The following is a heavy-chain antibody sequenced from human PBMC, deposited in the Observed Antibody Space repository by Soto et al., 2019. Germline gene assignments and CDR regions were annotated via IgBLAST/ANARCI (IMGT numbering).Heavy chain of an antibody. Sequence: QLQLVQSGAEVERPGASVRVSCKAYGYPFSKYGISWIRQAPGQGLEWMGWIKPDNGDTNYAQKFQGRVTMNTDTPSNTAYLALRSLRSDDTAVHYCATSYDSGFETWGQGTLVSVSS. D-gene: IGHD5-12*01. CDR3: ATSYDSGFET. V-gene: IGHV1-18*04. J-gene: IGHJ5*02. CDR1: GYPFSKYG. CDR2: IKPDNGDT.